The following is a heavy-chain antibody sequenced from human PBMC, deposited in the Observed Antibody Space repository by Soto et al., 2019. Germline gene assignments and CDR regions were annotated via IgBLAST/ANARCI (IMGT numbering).Heavy chain of an antibody. Sequence: EVQLLESGGGLVQPGGSLRLSCAAYGFTFTTYAMSWVRQPPGKGLEWVSGISSSGDIPYYADSVKGRFTISRDQSKQTVYLQMSSLRAEDTALYYCAKVNSIVGDGDHDYWGQGTLVSVSS. J-gene: IGHJ4*02. CDR3: AKVNSIVGDGDHDY. CDR2: ISSSGDIP. V-gene: IGHV3-23*01. CDR1: GFTFTTYA. D-gene: IGHD4-17*01.